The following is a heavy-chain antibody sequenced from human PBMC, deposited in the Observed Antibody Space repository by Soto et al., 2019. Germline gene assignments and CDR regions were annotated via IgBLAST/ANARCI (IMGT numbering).Heavy chain of an antibody. D-gene: IGHD3-16*01. CDR1: GEAVTSSNW. CDR2: IYYDGRT. CDR3: AAYFFGSRRPIDY. V-gene: IGHV4-4*02. J-gene: IGHJ4*02. Sequence: QVHLQESGPGLVKPSGTLSLTCAVSGEAVTSSNWWTWVRHSPKRGLEWIGEIYYDGRTHYNPSLKSLVTLSVDKSKNHFSLNLRSATAADTAVYYCAAYFFGSRRPIDYWGQGILVTVAS.